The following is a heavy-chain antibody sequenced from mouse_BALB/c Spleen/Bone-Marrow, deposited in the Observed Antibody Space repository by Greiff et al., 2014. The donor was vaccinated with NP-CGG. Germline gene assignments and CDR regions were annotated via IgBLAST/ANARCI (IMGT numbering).Heavy chain of an antibody. CDR3: ARGIYYYGSSGAY. D-gene: IGHD1-1*01. CDR1: GFTFSSYT. V-gene: IGHV5-12-2*01. J-gene: IGHJ3*01. CDR2: ISNGGGST. Sequence: EVQLQQSGGGLVQPGGSLKLSCAASGFTFSSYTMSWVCQTPEKRLEWVAYISNGGGSTYYPDTVKGRFTNSRDNAKNTLYLQMSSLKSEDTAMYYCARGIYYYGSSGAYWGQGTLVTVSA.